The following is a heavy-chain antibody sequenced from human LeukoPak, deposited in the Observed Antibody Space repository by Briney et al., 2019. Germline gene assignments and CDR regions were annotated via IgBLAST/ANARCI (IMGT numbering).Heavy chain of an antibody. CDR1: GCSISSSSYY. D-gene: IGHD6-13*01. CDR3: ARAPGIAAAGTIPASLILGFDY. J-gene: IGHJ4*02. V-gene: IGHV4-39*07. CDR2: IYYSGST. Sequence: SETLSPTCSVSGCSISSSSYYWGWIRQPPGKGLEWIGSIYYSGSTYYNPSLKSRVTISVDTSKNQFSLKLSSVTAADTAVYYCARAPGIAAAGTIPASLILGFDYWGQGTLVTVSS.